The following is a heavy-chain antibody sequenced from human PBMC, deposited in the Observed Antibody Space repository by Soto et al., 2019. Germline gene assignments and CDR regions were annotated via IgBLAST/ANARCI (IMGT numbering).Heavy chain of an antibody. D-gene: IGHD3-10*01. Sequence: WETLSLTCTVYGGSISSYYWSWIRQPPGKGLEWIGYIYYSGSTNYNPSLKSRVTISVDTSKNQFSLKLSSVTAADTAVYYCARHITMVRGVIINYMDVWGKGTTVTFSS. CDR1: GGSISSYY. CDR3: ARHITMVRGVIINYMDV. CDR2: IYYSGST. J-gene: IGHJ6*03. V-gene: IGHV4-59*08.